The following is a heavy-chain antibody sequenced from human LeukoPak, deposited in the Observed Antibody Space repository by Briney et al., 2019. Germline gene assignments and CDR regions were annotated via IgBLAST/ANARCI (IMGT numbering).Heavy chain of an antibody. J-gene: IGHJ4*02. CDR1: GFTFSSYA. Sequence: SGGSLRLSCAASGFTFSSYAMSWVRQAPGKGLEWVSAISGSGGSTYYADSVKGRFTISRDNSKNTLYLQMNSLRAEDTAVYYCAKFFGVVPAAIFGYWGQGTLVTVSS. D-gene: IGHD2-2*01. CDR3: AKFFGVVPAAIFGY. V-gene: IGHV3-23*01. CDR2: ISGSGGST.